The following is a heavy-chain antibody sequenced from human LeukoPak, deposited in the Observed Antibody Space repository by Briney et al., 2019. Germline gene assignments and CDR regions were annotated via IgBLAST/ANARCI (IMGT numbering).Heavy chain of an antibody. CDR2: ISYDGSNK. Sequence: GGSLRLSCAASGFTFSSYAMHWVRQAPGKGLEWVAVISYDGSNKYYADSVKGRFTISGDNSKNTLYLQMNSLRAEDTAVYYCAKDQSYYMDYWGQGTLVTVSS. D-gene: IGHD1-26*01. J-gene: IGHJ4*02. CDR3: AKDQSYYMDY. CDR1: GFTFSSYA. V-gene: IGHV3-30-3*01.